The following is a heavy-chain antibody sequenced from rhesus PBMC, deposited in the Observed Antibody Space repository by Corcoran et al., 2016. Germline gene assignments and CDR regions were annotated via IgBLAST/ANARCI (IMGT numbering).Heavy chain of an antibody. V-gene: IGHV4-165*01. J-gene: IGHJ6*01. D-gene: IGHD6-37*01. CDR2: ISGRRGST. CDR3: ARAQRERWRVRGGLDS. CDR1: GGSFSGYY. Sequence: QVQLQESGPGLVKPSETLSLTCAVSGGSFSGYYWGWIRQPPGKGLEWIGDISGRRGSTDNNPSIKSRVTMSTDTSKNQFSLKLSSVTAADTAVYYCARAQRERWRVRGGLDSWGQGVVVTVSS.